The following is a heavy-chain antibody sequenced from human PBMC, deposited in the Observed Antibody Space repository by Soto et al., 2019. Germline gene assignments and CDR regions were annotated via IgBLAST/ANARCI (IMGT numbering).Heavy chain of an antibody. Sequence: SETLSLTCTISGGSFSSYYWSWIRQPPGKELEWIGYISYSGSANYNPSLLNRVTMSVDTSKNQFSLSLSSVTAADTAAYFCARERPEKYFDSWGRGILVTVSS. CDR3: ARERPEKYFDS. V-gene: IGHV4-59*01. CDR1: GGSFSSYY. CDR2: ISYSGSA. J-gene: IGHJ4*02. D-gene: IGHD6-6*01.